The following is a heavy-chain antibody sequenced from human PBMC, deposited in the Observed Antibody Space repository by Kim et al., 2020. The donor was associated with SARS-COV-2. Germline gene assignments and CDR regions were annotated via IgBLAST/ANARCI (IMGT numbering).Heavy chain of an antibody. CDR2: IKQDGSEK. Sequence: GGSLRLSCAASGFTFSSYWMSWVRQAPGKGLEWVANIKQDGSEKYYVDSVKGRFTISRDNAKNSLYLQMNSLRAEDTAVYYCAREVLVEWESCFDYWGQGTLVTVSS. D-gene: IGHD1-26*01. J-gene: IGHJ4*02. CDR3: AREVLVEWESCFDY. CDR1: GFTFSSYW. V-gene: IGHV3-7*03.